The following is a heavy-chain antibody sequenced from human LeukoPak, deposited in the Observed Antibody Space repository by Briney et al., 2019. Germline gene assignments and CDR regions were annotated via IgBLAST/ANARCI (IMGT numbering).Heavy chain of an antibody. J-gene: IGHJ6*03. Sequence: PSETLSLTCTVSGGSLSSGSYYWSWIRQPAGKGLEWIGRIYTSGSTNYNPSLKSRVTISVDTSKNQFSLKLSSVTAADTAVYYCARDSYSLSAALYYYYYMDVWGKGTTVTVSS. CDR1: GGSLSSGSYY. D-gene: IGHD2-21*01. CDR2: IYTSGST. V-gene: IGHV4-61*02. CDR3: ARDSYSLSAALYYYYYMDV.